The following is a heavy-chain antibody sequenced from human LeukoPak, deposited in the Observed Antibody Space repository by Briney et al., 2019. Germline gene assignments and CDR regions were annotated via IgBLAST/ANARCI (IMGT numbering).Heavy chain of an antibody. CDR2: IYYSGST. D-gene: IGHD3-22*01. V-gene: IGHV4-30-4*01. J-gene: IGHJ3*02. CDR1: GGSISSGDYY. Sequence: SQTLSLTCTVSGGSISSGDYYWSWIRQPPGKGLEWIGYIYYSGSTYNPSLKSRVTISVDTSKNQFSLKLSSVTAADTAVYYCALRYYYDSSGYSPSWDAFDIWGQGTMVTVSS. CDR3: ALRYYYDSSGYSPSWDAFDI.